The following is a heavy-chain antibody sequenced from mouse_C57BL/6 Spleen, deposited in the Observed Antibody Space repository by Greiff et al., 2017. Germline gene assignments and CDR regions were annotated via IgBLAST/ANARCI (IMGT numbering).Heavy chain of an antibody. CDR3: ARVRGTVVAKDAMDY. V-gene: IGHV3-6*01. CDR2: ISYDGSN. D-gene: IGHD1-1*01. CDR1: GYSITSGYY. J-gene: IGHJ4*01. Sequence: EVQLQESGPGLVKPSQSLSLTCSVTGYSITSGYYWNWIRQFPGNKLEWMGYISYDGSNNYNPSLKNRISITRDTSKNQFFLKLNSVTTEDTATYYCARVRGTVVAKDAMDYWGQGTSVTVSS.